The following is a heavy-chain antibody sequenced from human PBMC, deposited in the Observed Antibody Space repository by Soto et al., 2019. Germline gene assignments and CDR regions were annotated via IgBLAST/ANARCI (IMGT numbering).Heavy chain of an antibody. V-gene: IGHV4-30-4*01. CDR3: AGELGTFYFEH. Sequence: QVQLQESGPGLGRPSQTLSLTFGVSSCSIRSGDYYWTWIRQPPGKGLEWIGYIDHSGSAYYNPSLKSRATISLDTSNSGFSLKLNSVTAADTAVYFCAGELGTFYFEHWGQGRLVTVSS. CDR2: IDHSGSA. CDR1: SCSIRSGDYY. D-gene: IGHD7-27*01. J-gene: IGHJ4*02.